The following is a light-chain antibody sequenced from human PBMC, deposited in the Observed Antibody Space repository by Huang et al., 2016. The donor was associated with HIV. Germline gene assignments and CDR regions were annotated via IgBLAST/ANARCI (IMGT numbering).Light chain of an antibody. Sequence: IQLTQSPSSLSASVGDRGTITCRASQDINNYLAWYQHKPGKAPRLLIYTASTLQRGVPSRGSGSGSGTNSTLTISSLQPEDSATYYCQHLNSTFTFGHGNKVDIK. V-gene: IGKV1-9*01. CDR1: QDINNY. CDR2: TAS. CDR3: QHLNSTFT. J-gene: IGKJ3*01.